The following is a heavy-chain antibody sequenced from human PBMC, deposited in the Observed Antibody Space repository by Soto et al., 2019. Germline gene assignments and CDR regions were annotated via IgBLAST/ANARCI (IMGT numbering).Heavy chain of an antibody. CDR3: ARGRYGDY. CDR2: ISAHNGNT. Sequence: QVHLVQSGAEVKKPGASVKVSCKGSGYAFTTYGITSVRQAPGQGLGWMGWISAHNGNTNYAQKLQGRVTVTRDTSTSTAYMELRSLRSDDTAVYYCARGRYGDYWGQGALVTVSS. J-gene: IGHJ4*02. CDR1: GYAFTTYG. D-gene: IGHD1-1*01. V-gene: IGHV1-18*01.